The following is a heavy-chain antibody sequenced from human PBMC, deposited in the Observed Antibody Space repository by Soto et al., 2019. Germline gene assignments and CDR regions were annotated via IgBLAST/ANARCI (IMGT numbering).Heavy chain of an antibody. J-gene: IGHJ3*02. CDR2: IIPIFGTA. V-gene: IGHV1-69*13. Sequence: SVKVSCKASGGTFSSYAISWVRQAPGQGLEWMGGIIPIFGTANYAQKFQGRVTITADESTSTAYMELSSLRSEDTAVYYRARGASYYDYVWGSYRSGNDAFDIWGQGTMVTVSS. CDR1: GGTFSSYA. D-gene: IGHD3-16*02. CDR3: ARGASYYDYVWGSYRSGNDAFDI.